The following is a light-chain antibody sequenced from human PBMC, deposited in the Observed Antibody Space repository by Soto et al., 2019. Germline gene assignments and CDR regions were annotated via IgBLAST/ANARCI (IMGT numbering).Light chain of an antibody. CDR2: GAS. J-gene: IGKJ1*01. V-gene: IGKV3-20*01. CDR1: QSVSSSY. CDR3: QQYCSSPT. Sequence: EIVLTQSPGTLSLSPGERATLSCRASQSVSSSYLAWYQQKPGQAPRLLIYGASSRATGIPDRFSGSGSGTDFTLTIRRLEPEDFAVYYCQQYCSSPTFGQGTKVEIK.